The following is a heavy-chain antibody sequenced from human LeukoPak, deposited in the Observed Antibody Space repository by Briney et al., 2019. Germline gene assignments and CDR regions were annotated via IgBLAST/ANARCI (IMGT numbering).Heavy chain of an antibody. Sequence: ASVKVSCKVSGYSLTELSIHWVRQAPGKGLEWMGGFDPEDGETIYAQKFQGRVTMTEDTSTDTAYMELSSLRSEDTAVYYCATQLELRYYYYGMDVWGQGTTVSVSS. D-gene: IGHD1-1*01. CDR3: ATQLELRYYYYGMDV. V-gene: IGHV1-24*01. J-gene: IGHJ6*02. CDR2: FDPEDGET. CDR1: GYSLTELS.